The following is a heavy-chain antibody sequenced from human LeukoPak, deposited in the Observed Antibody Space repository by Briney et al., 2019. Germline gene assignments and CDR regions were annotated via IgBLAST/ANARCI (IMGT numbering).Heavy chain of an antibody. Sequence: SETLSLTCTVSGGSISSYYWSWIRQPPGKGLEWIGEINHSGSTNYNPSLKSRVTISVDTSKNQFSLKLSSVTAADTAVYYCARAVAAPDYWGQGTLVTVSS. CDR3: ARAVAAPDY. CDR2: INHSGST. CDR1: GGSISSYY. J-gene: IGHJ4*02. V-gene: IGHV4-34*01. D-gene: IGHD2-15*01.